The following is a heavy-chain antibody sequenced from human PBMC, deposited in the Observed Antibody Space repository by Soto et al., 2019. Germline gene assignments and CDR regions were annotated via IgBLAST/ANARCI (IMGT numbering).Heavy chain of an antibody. J-gene: IGHJ4*02. V-gene: IGHV3-30-3*01. Sequence: PGGSLRLSCAASGFTFSSYAMHWVRQAPGKGLGWMAVISYDGSNKYYADSVKGRFTISRDNSKNTLYLQMNSLRAEDTAVYYCARSAGYSGTHDYWGQGTLVTVSS. D-gene: IGHD1-26*01. CDR2: ISYDGSNK. CDR3: ARSAGYSGTHDY. CDR1: GFTFSSYA.